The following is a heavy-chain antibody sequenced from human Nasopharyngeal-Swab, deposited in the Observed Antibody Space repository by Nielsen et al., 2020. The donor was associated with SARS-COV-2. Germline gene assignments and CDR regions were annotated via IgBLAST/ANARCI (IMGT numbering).Heavy chain of an antibody. CDR2: INPNSGGT. Sequence: ASVKVSCKASGYTFTGYYMHWVRQAPGQGLEWMGWINPNSGGTNYAQKFQGWVTMTRDTSISTAHMELSRLRSDDTAVYYCARGRGITIFGVANWEKRATTDAPRMDVWGQGTTVTVSS. J-gene: IGHJ6*02. D-gene: IGHD3-3*01. CDR1: GYTFTGYY. CDR3: ARGRGITIFGVANWEKRATTDAPRMDV. V-gene: IGHV1-2*04.